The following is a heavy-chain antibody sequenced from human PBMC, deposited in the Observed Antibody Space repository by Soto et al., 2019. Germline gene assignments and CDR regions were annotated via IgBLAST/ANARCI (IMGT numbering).Heavy chain of an antibody. D-gene: IGHD6-13*01. J-gene: IGHJ4*02. CDR2: VNPYGTSS. V-gene: IGHV1-46*01. CDR3: TSVTTSWSN. CDR1: GYSSSNYY. Sequence: QVQVAQSGAEVKEPGASVKVSCKASGYSSSNYYTHWVRQAPGQGLEWMGIVNPYGTSSNYAQSFQGRVTLTRDTSTNTDYMELSRLTSDDTAVYYCTSVTTSWSNWGQGTLVTVSS.